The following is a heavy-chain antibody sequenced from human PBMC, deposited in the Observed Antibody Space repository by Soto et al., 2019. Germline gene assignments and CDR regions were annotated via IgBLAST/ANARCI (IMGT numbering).Heavy chain of an antibody. J-gene: IGHJ6*02. D-gene: IGHD1-26*01. CDR2: INHSGST. Sequence: SETLSLTCAVYGGSFSGYYWSWIRQPPGKGLEWIGEINHSGSTNYNPSLKSRVNISVDTSKNQFSLKLSSVTAADTAVYYCASESGSYYYYYGMDVWGQGTTVTVSS. CDR3: ASESGSYYYYYGMDV. V-gene: IGHV4-34*01. CDR1: GGSFSGYY.